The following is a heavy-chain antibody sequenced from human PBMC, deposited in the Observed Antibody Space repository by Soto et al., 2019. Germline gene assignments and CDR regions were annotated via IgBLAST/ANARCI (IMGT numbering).Heavy chain of an antibody. D-gene: IGHD5-18*01. Sequence: QVQLQQWGAGLLKPSETLSLTCAVYGGSFSGYYWSWIRQPPGKGLEWIGEINHSGSTNYNPSLKSRVTISVDTSKNQFSLKLSSVTAADTAVYYCARRGYSYGFRAFDIWGQGTMVTVSS. V-gene: IGHV4-34*01. CDR1: GGSFSGYY. CDR2: INHSGST. J-gene: IGHJ3*02. CDR3: ARRGYSYGFRAFDI.